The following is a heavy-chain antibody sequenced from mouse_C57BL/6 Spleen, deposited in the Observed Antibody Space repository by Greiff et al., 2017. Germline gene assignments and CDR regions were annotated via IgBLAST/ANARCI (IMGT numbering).Heavy chain of an antibody. CDR2: INPSTGGT. J-gene: IGHJ4*01. V-gene: IGHV1-42*01. D-gene: IGHD5-5*01. Sequence: EVQLQQSGPELVKPGASVKISCKASGYSFTGYYMNWVKQSPEKSLEWIGEINPSTGGTTYNQKFKAKATLTVDKSSSTAYMQLKSLTSEDSAVYYCARRPIYLYYAMDYWGQGTSVTVSS. CDR3: ARRPIYLYYAMDY. CDR1: GYSFTGYY.